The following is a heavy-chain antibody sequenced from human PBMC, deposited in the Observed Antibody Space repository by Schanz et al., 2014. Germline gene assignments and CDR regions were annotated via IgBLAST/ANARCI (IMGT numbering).Heavy chain of an antibody. Sequence: EVQLVESGGGLVQPGGSLRLSCAASGFTFSAHAMSWVRQAPGKGPEWFSAISGSGRDTYYAASVKGRFTISRDNSKNTLSLQMNSLRPEDTALYFCARDEGRDGYNLAFDVWGQGTLVTVSS. CDR3: ARDEGRDGYNLAFDV. D-gene: IGHD5-12*01. V-gene: IGHV3-23*04. J-gene: IGHJ3*01. CDR1: GFTFSAHA. CDR2: ISGSGRDT.